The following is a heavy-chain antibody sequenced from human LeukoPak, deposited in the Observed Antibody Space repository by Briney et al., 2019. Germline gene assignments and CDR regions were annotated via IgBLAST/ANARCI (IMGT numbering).Heavy chain of an antibody. CDR1: GFTFSSYG. CDR3: ARDAPAFGFYSSSLGY. D-gene: IGHD6-6*01. Sequence: GGSLRLSCSASGFTFSSYGMHWVRQAPGRGLERVAAIWYDGINKYYADSVKGRFTISRDTSKSTLYLQMTSLRAEDTAVYYCARDAPAFGFYSSSLGYWGQGTLVTVSS. CDR2: IWYDGINK. J-gene: IGHJ4*02. V-gene: IGHV3-33*01.